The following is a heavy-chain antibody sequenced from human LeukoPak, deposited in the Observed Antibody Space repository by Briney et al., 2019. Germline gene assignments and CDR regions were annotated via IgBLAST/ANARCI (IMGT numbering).Heavy chain of an antibody. CDR1: GLTFSDYW. V-gene: IGHV3-7*01. CDR2: INQGASEI. Sequence: GGSLRLSCVASGLTFSDYWMSWVRQTPEKGLEWVANINQGASEIYYVGSVKGRFTISRDDAKNSLFLQMNSLRAEDTAVYYCARTSGSYYPLSFDYWGQGTLVTVSS. CDR3: ARTSGSYYPLSFDY. J-gene: IGHJ4*02. D-gene: IGHD1-26*01.